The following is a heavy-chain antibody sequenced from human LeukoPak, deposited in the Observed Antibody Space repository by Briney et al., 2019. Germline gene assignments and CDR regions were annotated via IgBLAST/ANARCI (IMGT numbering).Heavy chain of an antibody. Sequence: SVKVSCKASGGTFSSYAISWVRQAPGQGLEWMGGIIPIFGTANYAQKFQGRVTITTDESTSTAHMELSSLRSEDTAVYYCARGSKEVNEYFQHWGQGTLVTVSS. J-gene: IGHJ1*01. V-gene: IGHV1-69*05. CDR3: ARGSKEVNEYFQH. CDR1: GGTFSSYA. D-gene: IGHD2-2*01. CDR2: IIPIFGTA.